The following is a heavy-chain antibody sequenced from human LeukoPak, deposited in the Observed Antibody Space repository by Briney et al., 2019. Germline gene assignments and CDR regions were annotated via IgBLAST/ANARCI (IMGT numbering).Heavy chain of an antibody. CDR3: ARATWIQLWFKFGP. CDR2: IYYSGST. D-gene: IGHD5-18*01. Sequence: TSETLSLTCTVSGGSISSGGYYWSWIRQHPGKGLEWIGYIYYSGSTYYNPSLKSRVTISVDTSKNQFSLKLSSVTAADTAVYYCARATWIQLWFKFGPWGQGTLVTVSS. V-gene: IGHV4-31*03. J-gene: IGHJ5*02. CDR1: GGSISSGGYY.